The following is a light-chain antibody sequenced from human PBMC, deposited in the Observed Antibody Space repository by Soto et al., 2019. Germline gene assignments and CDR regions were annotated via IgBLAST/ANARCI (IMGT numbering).Light chain of an antibody. Sequence: EIVLTQSPATLSLSPGERATLSCRASPSVTNFLAWYQQKPRQAPRLLIYGASSRATDLPDSFSGSGSGTDFTLTISRLEPEDFAVYYCQQYGSSVWTFGQGTKVDIK. J-gene: IGKJ1*01. CDR2: GAS. CDR3: QQYGSSVWT. V-gene: IGKV3-20*01. CDR1: PSVTNF.